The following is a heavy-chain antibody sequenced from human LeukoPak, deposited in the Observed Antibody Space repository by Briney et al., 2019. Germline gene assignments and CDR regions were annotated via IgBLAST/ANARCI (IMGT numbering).Heavy chain of an antibody. J-gene: IGHJ4*02. V-gene: IGHV3-48*01. CDR1: GFTFSTYS. Sequence: PGGSLRLSCAASGFTFSTYSMNWVRQAPGKGLEWVSYISSSSTIYYADSVKGRFTISRDNAKNSLYLQMNSLRAEDTAVYYCARGALGSSGYYLLFDYWGQGTLVTVSS. CDR3: ARGALGSSGYYLLFDY. D-gene: IGHD3-22*01. CDR2: ISSSSTI.